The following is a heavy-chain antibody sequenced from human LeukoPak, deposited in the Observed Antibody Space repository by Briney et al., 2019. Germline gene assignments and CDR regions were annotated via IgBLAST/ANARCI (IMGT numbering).Heavy chain of an antibody. CDR2: ISSSGSTI. CDR1: GFTFSDYY. V-gene: IGHV3-11*04. J-gene: IGHJ4*02. CDR3: AKGPPHYIVLMVYASAATFDY. D-gene: IGHD2-8*01. Sequence: AGGSLRLSCAASGFTFSDYYMSWIRQAPGKGLEWVSYISSSGSTIYYADSVKGRFTISRDNSKNTLYLQMNSLRAEDTAVYYCAKGPPHYIVLMVYASAATFDYWGQGTLVTVSS.